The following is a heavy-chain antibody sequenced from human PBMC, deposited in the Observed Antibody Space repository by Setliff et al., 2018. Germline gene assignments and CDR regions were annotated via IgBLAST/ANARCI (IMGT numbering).Heavy chain of an antibody. Sequence: GASVKVSCKASGYTFTSYAMNWVRQAPGQGLEWMGWINTKTGDPSYAQGYTGRFAFSLDTSDSTTYLDISTLKVEDTATYYCARADHLVTTTFDYWGQGTLVTVSS. CDR1: GYTFTSYA. J-gene: IGHJ4*01. CDR2: INTKTGDP. V-gene: IGHV7-4-1*02. D-gene: IGHD4-17*01. CDR3: ARADHLVTTTFDY.